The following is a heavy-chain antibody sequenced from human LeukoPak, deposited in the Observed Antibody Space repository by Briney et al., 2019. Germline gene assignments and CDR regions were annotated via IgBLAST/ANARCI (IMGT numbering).Heavy chain of an antibody. Sequence: SETLSLTCTVSGGSISSYYWSWIRQPPGKGLEWIGYIYYSGSTNYNPSLKSRVTISVDTSKNQFSLKLSSVTAADTAVYYCARTRGRFGEFDYWGQGTLVTVSP. CDR3: ARTRGRFGEFDY. CDR1: GGSISSYY. J-gene: IGHJ4*02. V-gene: IGHV4-59*01. CDR2: IYYSGST. D-gene: IGHD3-10*01.